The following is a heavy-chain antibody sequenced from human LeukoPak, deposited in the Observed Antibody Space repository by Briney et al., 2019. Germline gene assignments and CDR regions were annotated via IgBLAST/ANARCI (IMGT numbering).Heavy chain of an antibody. CDR2: IRSQADSYAT. D-gene: IGHD2-15*01. CDR1: GITFSGSA. J-gene: IGHJ4*02. CDR3: ARRSCSGGRCFYDY. V-gene: IGHV3-73*01. Sequence: GGSLKLSCAASGITFSGSAMHWVRQTSGLGLEWLGRIRSQADSYATAYAESVKGRFTISRDDSKTTAYLQMNSLKTEDTAVYYCARRSCSGGRCFYDYWGRGTLVTVSS.